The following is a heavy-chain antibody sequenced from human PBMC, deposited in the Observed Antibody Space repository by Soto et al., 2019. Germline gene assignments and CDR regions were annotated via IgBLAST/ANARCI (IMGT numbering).Heavy chain of an antibody. D-gene: IGHD6-13*01. Sequence: GGSLRLSCAASGFTFDDYAMHWVRQAPGKGLEWVSGISWNSGSIGYADSVKGRFTISRDNAKNSLYLQMNSLRAEDTALYYCAKDIDGGEAAAGTCFDYWGQGTLVTVSS. V-gene: IGHV3-9*01. J-gene: IGHJ4*02. CDR3: AKDIDGGEAAAGTCFDY. CDR2: ISWNSGSI. CDR1: GFTFDDYA.